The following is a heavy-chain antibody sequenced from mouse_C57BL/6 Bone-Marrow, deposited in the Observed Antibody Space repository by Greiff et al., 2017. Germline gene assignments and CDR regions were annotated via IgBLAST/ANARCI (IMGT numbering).Heavy chain of an antibody. J-gene: IGHJ2*01. Sequence: QVQLQQSGAELMKPGASVKLSCKATGYTFTGYWIEWVKQRPGHGLEWIGEILPGSGSTNYNEKFKGKATFTADTSSNTAYMHLSSLTTEDSAIDDCARSLITTVVATDYWGQGTTLTVSS. CDR3: ARSLITTVVATDY. CDR2: ILPGSGST. V-gene: IGHV1-9*01. CDR1: GYTFTGYW. D-gene: IGHD1-1*01.